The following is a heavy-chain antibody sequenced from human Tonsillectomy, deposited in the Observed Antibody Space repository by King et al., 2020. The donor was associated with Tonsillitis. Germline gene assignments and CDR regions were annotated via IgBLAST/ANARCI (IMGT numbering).Heavy chain of an antibody. J-gene: IGHJ4*02. CDR2: VTSSGGTS. V-gene: IGHV3-23*04. CDR3: AKDTYSSAWGPFDY. D-gene: IGHD6-19*01. Sequence: VQLVESGGGLVQPGGSLRLSCAASGFPFNTYAMTWVRQAPGKGLEWVSGVTSSGGTSYYADSVKGRFTISRDNSKNTLYLQINSLRAEDTAVYYCAKDTYSSAWGPFDYWGQGTLVTVSS. CDR1: GFPFNTYA.